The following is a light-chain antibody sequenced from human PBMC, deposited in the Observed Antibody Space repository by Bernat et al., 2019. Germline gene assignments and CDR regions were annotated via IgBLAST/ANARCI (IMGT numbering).Light chain of an antibody. Sequence: DIQMTQSPSSLSASVGDRVTITCRTSQTIRYYLNWYQQKPGKAPTLLIYGASTLQSGVPSRFSGSGSGTAFTFTISSLHHEVFATYYSKHSSGTTRELPFGPGTKVD. CDR1: QTIRYY. CDR3: KHSSGTTRELP. V-gene: IGKV1-39*01. CDR2: GAS. J-gene: IGKJ3*01.